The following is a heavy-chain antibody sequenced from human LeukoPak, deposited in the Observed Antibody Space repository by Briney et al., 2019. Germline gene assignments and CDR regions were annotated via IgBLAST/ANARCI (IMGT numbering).Heavy chain of an antibody. CDR3: ANLGVAGTRDY. CDR1: GGSVSSGSYY. D-gene: IGHD6-19*01. J-gene: IGHJ4*02. CDR2: IYYSGST. V-gene: IGHV4-61*01. Sequence: SETLSLTCTVSGGSVSSGSYYWSWIRQPPGKGLEWIGYIYYSGSTNYNPSLKSRVTISVDASKNQFSLKLSSVTAADTAVYYCANLGVAGTRDYWGQGTLVTVSS.